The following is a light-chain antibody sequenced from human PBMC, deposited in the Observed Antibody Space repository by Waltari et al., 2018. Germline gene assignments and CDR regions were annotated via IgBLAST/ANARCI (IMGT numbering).Light chain of an antibody. CDR2: KAS. Sequence: DIPMTQTPSALAASVGDRVTITCRASQSITTWLAWYQQKPGKAPKLLIHKASILESGVPSRFSGSGSGTEFTLTISSLQPDDFATYYCQQYSTTCTFGQGTKVEIK. CDR3: QQYSTTCT. CDR1: QSITTW. V-gene: IGKV1-5*03. J-gene: IGKJ1*01.